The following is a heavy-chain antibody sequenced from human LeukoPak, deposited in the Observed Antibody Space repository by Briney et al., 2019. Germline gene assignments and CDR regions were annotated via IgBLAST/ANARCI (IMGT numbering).Heavy chain of an antibody. CDR1: GFTFSSYG. V-gene: IGHV3-30*18. J-gene: IGHJ4*02. CDR2: ITYDGSNK. CDR3: AKDRDHSPTLDD. D-gene: IGHD2-21*01. Sequence: PGGSLRLSCAASGFTFSSYGMHWVRPAPGKGLEWVAVITYDGSNKYYAVSVKGRFTISRDNSKKTLFLQMNSLGAEDTAVYYCAKDRDHSPTLDDWGQGTLVTVSS.